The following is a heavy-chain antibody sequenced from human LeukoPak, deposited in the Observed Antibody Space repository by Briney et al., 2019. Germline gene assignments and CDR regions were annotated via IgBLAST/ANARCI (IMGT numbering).Heavy chain of an antibody. V-gene: IGHV1-18*01. CDR3: ARDRDSSGWHVADY. Sequence: GTSVKVSCKASGYTFRSYDITWVRQSPGHRLECRGWYSPNNGNTNYAQKFQGRVTMTTDTPTSTAYMEMRSLRSDDTAVYYCARDRDSSGWHVADYWGQGTLVTVSS. CDR2: YSPNNGNT. D-gene: IGHD6-19*01. J-gene: IGHJ4*02. CDR1: GYTFRSYD.